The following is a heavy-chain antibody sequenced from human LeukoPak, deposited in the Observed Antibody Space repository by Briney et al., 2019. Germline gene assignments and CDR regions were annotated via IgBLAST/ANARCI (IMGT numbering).Heavy chain of an antibody. V-gene: IGHV3-23*01. CDR3: ADYGVSGVRNNFY. CDR1: GLAFSSYA. D-gene: IGHD3-3*01. Sequence: PGGSLTLSCAASGLAFSSYAMSWVRQAPGKGLEWVSTISVASNTFYSDSVKGRFTISRDNSRNTVYLQMTSLRADDTAVYYCADYGVSGVRNNFYWGQGTLVTVSS. J-gene: IGHJ4*02. CDR2: ISVASNT.